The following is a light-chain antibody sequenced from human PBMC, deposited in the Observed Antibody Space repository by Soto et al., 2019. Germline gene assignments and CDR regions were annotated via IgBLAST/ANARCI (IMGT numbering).Light chain of an antibody. Sequence: QSVLTQPPSVSGAPGQRVTISCTGSSSNIGAGYDVHWYQQLPGTAHKLLIYGNSNRPSGVPDRLSGSKSGTSASLAITGLQAEDEADYYCQSYDSSLSGFYVFGTGTKVTVL. J-gene: IGLJ1*01. CDR2: GNS. CDR3: QSYDSSLSGFYV. CDR1: SSNIGAGYD. V-gene: IGLV1-40*01.